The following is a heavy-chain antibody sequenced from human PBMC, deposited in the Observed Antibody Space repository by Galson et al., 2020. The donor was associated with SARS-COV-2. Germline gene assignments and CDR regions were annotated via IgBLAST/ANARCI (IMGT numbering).Heavy chain of an antibody. J-gene: IGHJ4*02. CDR2: ISGSGTTT. CDR1: GFTFSNYA. D-gene: IGHD3-22*01. CDR3: AKDPDYYDSSGPSNFDS. Sequence: GSLRLSCAASGFTFSNYAMSWVRQAPGKGLEWVSSISGSGTTTYYADSVKGRFTISRDNSKNTLYLQMNSLRADDTAVYYCAKDPDYYDSSGPSNFDSWGQGTLVTVSS. V-gene: IGHV3-23*01.